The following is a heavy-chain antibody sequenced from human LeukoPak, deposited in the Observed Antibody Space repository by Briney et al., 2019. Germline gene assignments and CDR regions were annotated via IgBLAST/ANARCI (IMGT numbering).Heavy chain of an antibody. CDR3: AREGVVVKHAFDI. D-gene: IGHD3-22*01. V-gene: IGHV4-31*03. CDR1: GGSISSGGYY. CDR2: IYYSGST. Sequence: PSETLSLTCTVSGGSISSGGYYWSWIRQHPGKGLEWIGYIYYSGSTYYNPSLKSRVTISVDTSKNQFSLKLSSVTAADTAVYYCAREGVVVKHAFDIWGQGTMVTVSS. J-gene: IGHJ3*02.